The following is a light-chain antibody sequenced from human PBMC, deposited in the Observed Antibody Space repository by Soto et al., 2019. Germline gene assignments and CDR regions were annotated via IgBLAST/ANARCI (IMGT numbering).Light chain of an antibody. CDR3: QQYNTWPLT. CDR2: DAS. Sequence: ETVMTQSPATLFVSPGERPTLSCRASQSVSSNLAWYQQKPGQAPRLLIYDASTRATGIPARFSGSGSGTEFTLTISSLQSEDFAVYYCQQYNTWPLTFGPGTKVDIK. J-gene: IGKJ3*01. V-gene: IGKV3-15*01. CDR1: QSVSSN.